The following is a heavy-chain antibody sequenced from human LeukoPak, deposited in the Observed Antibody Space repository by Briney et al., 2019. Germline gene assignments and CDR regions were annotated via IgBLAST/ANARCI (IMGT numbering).Heavy chain of an antibody. CDR3: ARDREKYQLLLFQR. Sequence: ASVKVSCKASGGTFSSYAISWVRQAPGQGLEWMGGIIPIFGTANYAQKFQGRVTITADESTSTAYMELSSLRSEDTAVYYCARDREKYQLLLFQRWGQGTLVTVSS. D-gene: IGHD2-2*01. CDR1: GGTFSSYA. CDR2: IIPIFGTA. V-gene: IGHV1-69*01. J-gene: IGHJ1*01.